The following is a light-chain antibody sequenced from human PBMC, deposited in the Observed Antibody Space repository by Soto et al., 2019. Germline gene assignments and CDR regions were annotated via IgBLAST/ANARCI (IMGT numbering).Light chain of an antibody. CDR1: QSVSSSS. Sequence: EIVLTQSPGTLSLSPMEIATLSFMASQSVSSSSVAWYQQTPGPAPRLLIFGASSRATGIPDRFSGSGSGTDFTLTISRLETEDFAVYYCQQYAGSSTFGQGTKVDIK. CDR3: QQYAGSST. J-gene: IGKJ1*01. V-gene: IGKV3-20*01. CDR2: GAS.